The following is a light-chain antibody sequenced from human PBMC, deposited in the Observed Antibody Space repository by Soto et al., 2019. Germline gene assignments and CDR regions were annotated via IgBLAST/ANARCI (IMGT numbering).Light chain of an antibody. V-gene: IGLV2-8*01. J-gene: IGLJ3*02. CDR3: SSYAGSNNLV. Sequence: QSVLTQHPSASGSPGQSVTISCTGTSSDVGRYNYVSWYQQNPGKAPKLLIYEVTKRPSGVPDRFSGSKSGNTASLTVSGLQAEDEGDYYCSSYAGSNNLVFGGGTKLTVL. CDR1: SSDVGRYNY. CDR2: EVT.